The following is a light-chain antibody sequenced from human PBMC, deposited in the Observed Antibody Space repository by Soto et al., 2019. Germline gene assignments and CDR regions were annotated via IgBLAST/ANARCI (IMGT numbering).Light chain of an antibody. V-gene: IGLV2-14*01. CDR3: SSYTISSTYV. J-gene: IGLJ1*01. CDR1: SSDVGGYNY. CDR2: DVS. Sequence: QSVLTQPPSVSGSPGQSIAISCTGTSSDVGGYNYVSWYQQHPGKAPKLLINDVSNRPSGVSSRFSGSKSGNTASLTISGLQAEYEADYYCSSYTISSTYVFGTGTXVTVL.